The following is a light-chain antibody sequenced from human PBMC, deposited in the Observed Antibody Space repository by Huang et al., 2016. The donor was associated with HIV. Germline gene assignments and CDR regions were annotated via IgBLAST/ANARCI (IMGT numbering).Light chain of an antibody. J-gene: IGKJ1*01. V-gene: IGKV3-20*01. CDR2: GAS. CDR3: QQYDGSQWT. CDR1: QSVSTHY. Sequence: IVLTQSPGILLLSSGERATLPCRASQSVSTHYVAWFQQQPGQAPRLLIYGASSRATGTPCRFSGSGSGTDFALTISRLEPEDFAVYYCQQYDGSQWTFGQGTKVEIK.